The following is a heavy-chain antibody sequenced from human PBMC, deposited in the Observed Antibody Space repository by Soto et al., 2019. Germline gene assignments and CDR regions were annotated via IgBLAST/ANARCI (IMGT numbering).Heavy chain of an antibody. CDR3: ARDQGYSYGLYDY. V-gene: IGHV4-4*02. Sequence: QVQLQESGPGLVKPSGTLSLTCAVSGGSISSSNWWSWVRQPPGKGLEWIGEIYHSGSTNYNPSLKTRVSRSRDMXKNQFSLKLSSVTAADTAVYYCARDQGYSYGLYDYWGQGTLVTVSS. CDR2: IYHSGST. CDR1: GGSISSSNW. D-gene: IGHD5-18*01. J-gene: IGHJ4*02.